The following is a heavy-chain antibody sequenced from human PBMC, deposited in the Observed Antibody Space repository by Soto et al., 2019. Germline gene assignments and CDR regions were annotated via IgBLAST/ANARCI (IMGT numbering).Heavy chain of an antibody. CDR1: GDSISSRSYY. Sequence: SETLSLTCTVTGDSISSRSYYWGWIRQPPGKGLEWIGSIYYSGSTYYNPSLKSRVTISVDTSKNQFSLKLSSVTAADTAVYYCARGGSSSSFDYWGQGTPVTVSS. D-gene: IGHD6-6*01. V-gene: IGHV4-39*07. J-gene: IGHJ4*02. CDR3: ARGGSSSSFDY. CDR2: IYYSGST.